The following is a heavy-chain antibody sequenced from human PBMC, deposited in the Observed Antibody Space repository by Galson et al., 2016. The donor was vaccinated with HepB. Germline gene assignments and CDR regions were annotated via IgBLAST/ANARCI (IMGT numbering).Heavy chain of an antibody. CDR1: GGSISSTSYY. CDR3: ARVVVRGVDRDTFDI. J-gene: IGHJ3*02. CDR2: IYYSGNT. Sequence: EPLSLTCTVSGGSISSTSYYWGWIRQPPGKGLDWIGGIYYSGNTYYKSSLKSRVTISIDTSKKQFPLKLSSVTAADTAVYYCARVVVRGVDRDTFDIWGQGTMVTVS. V-gene: IGHV4-39*01. D-gene: IGHD3-10*02.